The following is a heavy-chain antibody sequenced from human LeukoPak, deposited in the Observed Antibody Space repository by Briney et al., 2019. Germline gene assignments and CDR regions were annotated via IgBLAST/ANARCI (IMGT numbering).Heavy chain of an antibody. D-gene: IGHD6-6*01. J-gene: IGHJ5*02. CDR3: ARTIIAAGLNWFDP. CDR2: IIPILGIA. CDR1: GGTFSSYA. Sequence: AASVKVSCKASGGTFSSYAISWVRQAPGQGLEWMGRIIPILGIANYAQKFQGRVTITADKSTSTAYMELSGLRSEDTAVYYCARTIIAAGLNWFDPWGQGTLVTVSS. V-gene: IGHV1-69*04.